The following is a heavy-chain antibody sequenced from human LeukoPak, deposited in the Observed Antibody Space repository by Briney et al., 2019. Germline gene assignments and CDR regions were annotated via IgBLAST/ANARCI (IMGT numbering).Heavy chain of an antibody. D-gene: IGHD4-23*01. V-gene: IGHV3-23*01. CDR2: ISGSGRTT. CDR3: AKWAARGNGLPRSHLDD. Sequence: PGGSLRLSCVASGFTFSSYAMSWVRQAPGKGLECVSVISGSGRTTDYADSVKGRFTISRDNSKDTLYLHLSSLRAEDTALYYCAKWAARGNGLPRSHLDDWGQGTLVTVSS. CDR1: GFTFSSYA. J-gene: IGHJ4*02.